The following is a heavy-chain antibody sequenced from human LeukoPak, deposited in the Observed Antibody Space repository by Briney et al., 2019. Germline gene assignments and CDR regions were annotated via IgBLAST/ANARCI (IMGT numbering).Heavy chain of an antibody. Sequence: SETLSLTCTESSDSISSSSYYWGWIRQPPGKGLEWIGNIYYSGLTYYNPSLKSRVTISIDTSKSQFSLKLTSVAAADTGVYYCARQRCRGNTCYRVDQLYYMDVWGKGTTVTVSS. CDR3: ARQRCRGNTCYRVDQLYYMDV. D-gene: IGHD2-15*01. CDR2: IYYSGLT. V-gene: IGHV4-39*01. CDR1: SDSISSSSYY. J-gene: IGHJ6*03.